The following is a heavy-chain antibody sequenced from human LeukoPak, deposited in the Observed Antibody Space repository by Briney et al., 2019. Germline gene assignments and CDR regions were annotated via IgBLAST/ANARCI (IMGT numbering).Heavy chain of an antibody. J-gene: IGHJ4*02. CDR1: RFTFGRYW. D-gene: IGHD4-17*01. CDR2: INQDGSAK. Sequence: GGSLRLSCAASRFTFGRYWMSWVRQAPGKGLEWVANINQDGSAKYYVDSVKGRFTISRDNAKNSMYLQMNSLRAEDTAVYYCARRGDDDFDLGDYWGQGTLVTVSS. CDR3: ARRGDDDFDLGDY. V-gene: IGHV3-7*01.